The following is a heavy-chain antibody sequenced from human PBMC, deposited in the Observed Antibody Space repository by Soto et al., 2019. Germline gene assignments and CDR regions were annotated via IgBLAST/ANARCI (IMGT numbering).Heavy chain of an antibody. V-gene: IGHV1-46*01. Sequence: QVQVVQSGAEVKKPGASVKVSCKTSGYTFTNYHVHWVRQAPGQGLEWMGAINPNGGSTTYAQHLQGRVTFTSDSSASTDFVALGSLRSDGSGVYYCALPKNTLGWYNFWGQGTLVTVS. J-gene: IGHJ4*02. CDR3: ALPKNTLGWYNF. D-gene: IGHD6-19*01. CDR1: GYTFTNYH. CDR2: INPNGGST.